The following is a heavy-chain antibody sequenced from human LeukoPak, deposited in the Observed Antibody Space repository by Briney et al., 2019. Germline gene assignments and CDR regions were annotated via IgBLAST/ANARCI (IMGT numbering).Heavy chain of an antibody. CDR3: AIDPNWGIHY. D-gene: IGHD7-27*01. CDR1: GFTFSTYT. J-gene: IGHJ4*02. Sequence: GGSLRLSCAASGFTFSTYTMYWVRQPPGKGLEWVSIIGGSGGDIHYADSVKGRFTISRDNSKNTLYLQMNSLRVEDTAIYYCAIDPNWGIHYWGQGVLVTVSS. V-gene: IGHV3-23*01. CDR2: IGGSGGDI.